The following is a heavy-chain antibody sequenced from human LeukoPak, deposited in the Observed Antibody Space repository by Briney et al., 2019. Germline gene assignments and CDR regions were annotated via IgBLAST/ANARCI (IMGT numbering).Heavy chain of an antibody. J-gene: IGHJ1*01. CDR3: AKDFRTGGSYYGHYFQH. D-gene: IGHD1-26*01. CDR2: ISWNSGSI. V-gene: IGHV3-9*01. Sequence: GGSLRLSCAASGFTFDDYAMHWVRQAPGKGLEWVSGISWNSGSIGYADSVKGRFTISRDNAKNSLYLQMNSLRAKDTALYYCAKDFRTGGSYYGHYFQHWGQGTLVTVSS. CDR1: GFTFDDYA.